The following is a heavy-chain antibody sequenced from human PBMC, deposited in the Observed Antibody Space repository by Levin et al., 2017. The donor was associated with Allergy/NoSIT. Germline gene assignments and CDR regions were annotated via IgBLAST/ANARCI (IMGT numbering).Heavy chain of an antibody. CDR2: IYHSGST. CDR1: GGSISSGGYS. V-gene: IGHV4-30-2*01. D-gene: IGHD4-11*01. J-gene: IGHJ3*02. Sequence: NPSETLSLTCAVSGGSISSGGYSWSWIRQPPGKGLEWIGYIYHSGSTYYNPSLKSRVTISVDRSKNQFSLKLSSVTAADTAVYYCARGYSNYPFGDAFDIWGQGTMVTVSS. CDR3: ARGYSNYPFGDAFDI.